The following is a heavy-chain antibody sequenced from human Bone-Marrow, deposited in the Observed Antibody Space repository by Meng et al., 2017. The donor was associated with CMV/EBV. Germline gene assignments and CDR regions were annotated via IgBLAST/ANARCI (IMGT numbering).Heavy chain of an antibody. CDR3: ARDVGDFWSGYLEPLRYGMDV. CDR1: GYTFIDYY. D-gene: IGHD3-3*01. Sequence: ASVKVSCKASGYTFIDYYMHWVRQAPGQGLEWMGWINPNTGGTNYAQKFQGRVTMTRDTSISTAYMELSRLRSDDTAVYYCARDVGDFWSGYLEPLRYGMDVWGQGTTVTVSS. V-gene: IGHV1-2*02. J-gene: IGHJ6*02. CDR2: INPNTGGT.